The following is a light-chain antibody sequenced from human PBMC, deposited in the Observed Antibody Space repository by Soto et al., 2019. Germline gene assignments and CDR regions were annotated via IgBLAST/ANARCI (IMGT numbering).Light chain of an antibody. V-gene: IGLV2-23*01. CDR3: CSLTNGATWV. J-gene: IGLJ3*02. Sequence: QSALTQPASVSGSPGQSITISCTGTNSDVGSHNFVSWYQQYQGKAPKLLIYEASKRPSGLSNRFSGSKSGNTASLTISGLQAEDEADYYCCSLTNGATWVFGGGTKVTVL. CDR1: NSDVGSHNF. CDR2: EAS.